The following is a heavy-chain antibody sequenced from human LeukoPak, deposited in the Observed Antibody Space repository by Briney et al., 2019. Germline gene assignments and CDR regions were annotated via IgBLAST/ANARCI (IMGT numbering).Heavy chain of an antibody. D-gene: IGHD3-9*01. Sequence: PGGSLRLSCAASGFTFSSYAMHWVRRAPGKGLEWVAVISYDGSNKYYADSVKGRFTISRDNSKNTLYLQMNSLRAEDTAVYYCAREHYDILTAQRSFDYWGQGTLVTVSS. CDR1: GFTFSSYA. J-gene: IGHJ4*02. V-gene: IGHV3-30*01. CDR3: AREHYDILTAQRSFDY. CDR2: ISYDGSNK.